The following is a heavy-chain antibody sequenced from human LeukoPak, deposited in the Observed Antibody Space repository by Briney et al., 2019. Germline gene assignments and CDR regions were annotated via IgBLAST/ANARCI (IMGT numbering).Heavy chain of an antibody. V-gene: IGHV1-46*01. CDR1: GYTFTSYY. J-gene: IGHJ6*03. CDR3: ASWRSSKNYYYYYMDV. Sequence: ASVKVSCKASGYTFTSYYMHWVRQAPGQGLEWMGIINPSGGSTSYAQKFQGRVTITADKSTSTAYMELSSLRSEDTAVYYCASWRSSKNYYYYYMDVWGKGTTVTVSS. CDR2: INPSGGST. D-gene: IGHD6-13*01.